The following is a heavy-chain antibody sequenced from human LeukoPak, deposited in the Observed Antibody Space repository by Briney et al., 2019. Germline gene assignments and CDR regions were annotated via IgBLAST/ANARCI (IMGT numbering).Heavy chain of an antibody. CDR3: ARGGYCSGGSCRNWFDP. V-gene: IGHV1-18*01. D-gene: IGHD2-15*01. CDR2: INPNSGGT. J-gene: IGHJ5*02. CDR1: GGTFSSYA. Sequence: ASVKVSCKASGGTFSSYAISWVRQAPGQGLEWMGRINPNSGGTNYAQKLQGRVTMTTDTSTSTAYMELRSLRSDDTAVYYCARGGYCSGGSCRNWFDPWGQGTLVTVSS.